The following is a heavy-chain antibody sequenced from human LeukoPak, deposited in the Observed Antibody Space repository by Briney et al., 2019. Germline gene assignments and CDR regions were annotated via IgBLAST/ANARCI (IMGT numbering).Heavy chain of an antibody. Sequence: SETLSLTCTVSGGSISSSSYYWGWIRQPPGTGLEWIGSIYYSGSTYYNPSLKSRVTISVDTSKNQFSLKLNSVTAADTAVYYCATVTWVSSSWNAFDIWGQGTMVTVSS. CDR3: ATVTWVSSSWNAFDI. V-gene: IGHV4-39*07. CDR2: IYYSGST. D-gene: IGHD6-13*01. J-gene: IGHJ3*02. CDR1: GGSISSSSYY.